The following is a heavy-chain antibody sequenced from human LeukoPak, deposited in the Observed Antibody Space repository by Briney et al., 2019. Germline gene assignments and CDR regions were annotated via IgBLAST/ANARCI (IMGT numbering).Heavy chain of an antibody. D-gene: IGHD4-17*01. CDR3: ARAPGEGWFDP. CDR2: IKQDGSEK. J-gene: IGHJ5*02. CDR1: GLTFSSYW. Sequence: GGSLRLSCAASGLTFSSYWMCWVRHAPGKGLEWVASIKQDGSEKYYVDSVKGRFTISRDNAKNSLYLQMNSLRAEDTALYYCARAPGEGWFDPWGQGTLVTVSS. V-gene: IGHV3-7*01.